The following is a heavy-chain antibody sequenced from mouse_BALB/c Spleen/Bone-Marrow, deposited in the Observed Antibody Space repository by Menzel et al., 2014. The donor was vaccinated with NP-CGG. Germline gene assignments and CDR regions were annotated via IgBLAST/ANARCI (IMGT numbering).Heavy chain of an antibody. V-gene: IGHV3-5*02. D-gene: IGHD2-3*01. J-gene: IGHJ2*01. CDR3: ARYDGYYFDY. CDR2: IYYSGTI. CDR1: GISITTGNYR. Sequence: EVKLMESGPGLVKPSQTVSLTCTVTGISITTGNYRWSWIQQFPGNKLEWIGYIYYSGTITYNPSLTSRTTITRDTSKNQFFLEMNSLTAEDTATYYCARYDGYYFDYWGQGTTLTVSS.